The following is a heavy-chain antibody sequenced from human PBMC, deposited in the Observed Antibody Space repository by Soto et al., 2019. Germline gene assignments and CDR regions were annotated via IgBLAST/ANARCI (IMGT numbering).Heavy chain of an antibody. J-gene: IGHJ6*03. V-gene: IGHV1-2*02. CDR1: GYTFTGYY. CDR3: ATEASGIAAAGNYYYMDV. CDR2: INPNSGGT. D-gene: IGHD6-13*01. Sequence: ASVKVSCKASGYTFTGYYMHWVRQAPGQGLEWMGWINPNSGGTNYAQKFQGRVTMTEDTSTDTAYMELSSLRSEDTAVYYCATEASGIAAAGNYYYMDVWGKGTTVTVSS.